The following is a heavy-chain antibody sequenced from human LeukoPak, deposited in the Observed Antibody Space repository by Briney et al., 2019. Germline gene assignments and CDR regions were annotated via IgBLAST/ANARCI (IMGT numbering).Heavy chain of an antibody. CDR3: ARDSYYDSSGYYYNNAFDI. CDR2: IYTSGST. V-gene: IGHV4-4*07. D-gene: IGHD3-22*01. CDR1: GGSISSYY. J-gene: IGHJ3*02. Sequence: SETLSLTCTVPGGSISSYYWSWIRQPAGKGLEWIGRIYTSGSTNYNPSLKSRVTMSVDTSKNQFSLKLSSVTAADTAVYYCARDSYYDSSGYYYNNAFDIRGQGTMVTVSS.